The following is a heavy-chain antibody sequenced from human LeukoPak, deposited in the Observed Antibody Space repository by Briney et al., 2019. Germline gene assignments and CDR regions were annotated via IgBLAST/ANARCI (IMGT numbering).Heavy chain of an antibody. CDR3: ARDSTMVRGVRDYFDY. D-gene: IGHD3-10*01. V-gene: IGHV3-21*01. CDR2: ISSSSSYI. CDR1: GFTFSSYS. Sequence: GGSLRLSCAASGFTFSSYSMNWVRQAPGKGLEWVSSISSSSSYIYYADSVKGRFTISRDNAKNSLYLQMNSLRAEDTAVYYCARDSTMVRGVRDYFDYWGQGTLVTVSS. J-gene: IGHJ4*02.